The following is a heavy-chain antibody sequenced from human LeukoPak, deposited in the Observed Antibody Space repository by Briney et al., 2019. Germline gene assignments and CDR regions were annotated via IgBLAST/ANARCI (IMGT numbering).Heavy chain of an antibody. D-gene: IGHD5-12*01. CDR3: AINGGGDSGYGNFDY. CDR1: GFTFDDYA. J-gene: IGHJ4*02. Sequence: GGSLRLSCAVSGFTFDDYAMHWVRQVPGKGLEWVSGINWNSDSIGYADSVKGRFTTSRDNAKNSLYLQMNSLRAEDTAFYYCAINGGGDSGYGNFDYWGQGTLVTVSS. V-gene: IGHV3-9*01. CDR2: INWNSDSI.